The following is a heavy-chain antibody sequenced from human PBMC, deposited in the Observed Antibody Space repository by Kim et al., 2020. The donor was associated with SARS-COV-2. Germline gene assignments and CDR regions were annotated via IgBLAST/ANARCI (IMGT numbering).Heavy chain of an antibody. CDR2: ISSSSSTI. D-gene: IGHD2-2*01. CDR3: ARDRGCSSTSCYYYYGMDV. CDR1: GFTFSSYS. Sequence: GGSLRLSCAASGFTFSSYSMNWVRQAPGKGLEWVSYISSSSSTIYYADSVKGRFTISRDNAKNSLYLQMNSLRDEDTAVYYCARDRGCSSTSCYYYYGMDVWGQGTTVTVSS. V-gene: IGHV3-48*02. J-gene: IGHJ6*02.